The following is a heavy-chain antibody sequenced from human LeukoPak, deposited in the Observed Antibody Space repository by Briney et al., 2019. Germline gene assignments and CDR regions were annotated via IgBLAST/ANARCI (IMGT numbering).Heavy chain of an antibody. D-gene: IGHD6-6*01. CDR1: GLSFSNYA. CDR2: ISSDGSNK. Sequence: GGSLRLSCAAPGLSFSNYAMNWVRRAPGKGLEWVAVISSDGSNKFYADSVKGRFTVSRDNSKNTLFLQMNSLRVEDTAVYYCARDNDPDYSSSPGWFDSWGQGTLVTVSS. CDR3: ARDNDPDYSSSPGWFDS. V-gene: IGHV3-30-3*01. J-gene: IGHJ5*01.